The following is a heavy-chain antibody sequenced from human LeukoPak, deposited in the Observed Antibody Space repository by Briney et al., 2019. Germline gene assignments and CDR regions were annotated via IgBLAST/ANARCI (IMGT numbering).Heavy chain of an antibody. Sequence: SETLSLTCAVYGGSFSGYYWSWIRQPPGKGLEWIGEINHSGSTNYNPSLKSRVTISVDTSKNQFSLKLSSVTAADTAVYYCARSQDDILTGYYFPPNYFDYWGQGTLVTVSS. D-gene: IGHD3-9*01. CDR1: GGSFSGYY. V-gene: IGHV4-34*01. J-gene: IGHJ4*02. CDR2: INHSGST. CDR3: ARSQDDILTGYYFPPNYFDY.